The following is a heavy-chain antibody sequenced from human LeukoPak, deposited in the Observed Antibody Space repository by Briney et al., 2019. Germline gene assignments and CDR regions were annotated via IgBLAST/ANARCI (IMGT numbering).Heavy chain of an antibody. Sequence: SETLSLTCTVSGYSISSGYYWGWIRPPPGKGLEWIGSIYHSGSTYYNPSLKSRVTISVDTSKNQFSLKLSSVTAADTAVYYCARYGSGSYPFDYWGQGTLVTVSS. CDR2: IYHSGST. CDR1: GYSISSGYY. CDR3: ARYGSGSYPFDY. D-gene: IGHD3-10*01. J-gene: IGHJ4*02. V-gene: IGHV4-38-2*02.